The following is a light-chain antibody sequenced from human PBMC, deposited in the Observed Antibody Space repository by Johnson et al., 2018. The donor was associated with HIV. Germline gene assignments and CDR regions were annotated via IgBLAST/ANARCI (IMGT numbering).Light chain of an antibody. CDR1: SSNIGNNY. J-gene: IGLJ1*01. CDR3: GTCDKSLNTGAV. V-gene: IGLV1-51*02. Sequence: QSVLTQPPSVSAAPGQKVTISCSGSSSNIGNNYVSWYQQLPGTAPKLLIYENNKRPSGIPDRFSGSKSGTSATLGIAGLQTGDEADYYCGTCDKSLNTGAVFGTGTKVTV. CDR2: ENN.